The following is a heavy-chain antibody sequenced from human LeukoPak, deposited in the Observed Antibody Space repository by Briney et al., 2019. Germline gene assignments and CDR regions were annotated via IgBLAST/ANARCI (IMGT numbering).Heavy chain of an antibody. CDR1: GFTFSSSS. J-gene: IGHJ4*02. CDR3: ARGVANTAMVTFDY. Sequence: GGSLRLSCAASGFTFSSSSMHWVRQAPGKGLEWVSSISTSSSYIYYADSVKGRFTISRDNAKNSLFLQMNSLRAEDMAVYYCARGVANTAMVTFDYWGQGTLVTVSS. V-gene: IGHV3-21*01. CDR2: ISTSSSYI. D-gene: IGHD5-18*01.